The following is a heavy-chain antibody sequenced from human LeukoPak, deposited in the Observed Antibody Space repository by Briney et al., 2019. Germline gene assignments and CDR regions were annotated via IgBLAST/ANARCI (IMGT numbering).Heavy chain of an antibody. D-gene: IGHD3-9*01. CDR1: GYSFTSYW. Sequence: GESLKISCKGSGYSFTSYWIGWVRQMPGKGLEWMGIIYPGDSDTRYSPSFQGQVTISADKSISTAYLQWSSLKASDTAMYYCARHLSLRYFDWLFLPWDGIDYWGQGTLVTVSS. CDR2: IYPGDSDT. CDR3: ARHLSLRYFDWLFLPWDGIDY. V-gene: IGHV5-51*01. J-gene: IGHJ4*02.